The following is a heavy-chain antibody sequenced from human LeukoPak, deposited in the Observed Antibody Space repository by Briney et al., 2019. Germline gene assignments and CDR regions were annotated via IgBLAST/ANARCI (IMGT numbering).Heavy chain of an antibody. CDR3: VKAGNYDILTGYYNVPPFDY. CDR1: GYTFSSYA. V-gene: IGHV3-64D*06. CDR2: ISSNGGST. D-gene: IGHD3-9*01. Sequence: PGGSLRLSCSAPGYTFSSYAMHWVRQAPGKGLEYVSAISSNGGSTYYADSVKGRFTISRDNSKNTLYLQMSSLRAEDTAVYYCVKAGNYDILTGYYNVPPFDYWGQGTLVTVSS. J-gene: IGHJ4*02.